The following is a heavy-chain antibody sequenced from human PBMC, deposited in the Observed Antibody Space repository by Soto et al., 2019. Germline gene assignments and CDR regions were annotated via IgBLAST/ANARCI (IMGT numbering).Heavy chain of an antibody. Sequence: PSETLSLTCTVSGGSISSYYWSWIRQPAGKGLEWIGRIYTSGSTNYNPSLKSRVTMSVDTSKNQFSLKLSSVTAADTAVYYCARDERATIFGVVINSWFDPWGQGTLVTVSS. J-gene: IGHJ5*02. CDR3: ARDERATIFGVVINSWFDP. CDR2: IYTSGST. CDR1: GGSISSYY. V-gene: IGHV4-4*07. D-gene: IGHD3-3*01.